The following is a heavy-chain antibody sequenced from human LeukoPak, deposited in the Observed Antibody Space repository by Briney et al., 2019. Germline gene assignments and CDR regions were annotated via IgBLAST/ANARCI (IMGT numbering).Heavy chain of an antibody. CDR3: ARASGSYGSGSYYYSGMDV. J-gene: IGHJ6*04. CDR1: GYSISSGYY. V-gene: IGHV4-38-2*01. D-gene: IGHD3-10*01. CDR2: IFHSGST. Sequence: PSETLSLTCAVSGYSISSGYYWVWIGHPPGKGLEWIGSIFHSGSTYYNPSLKSRVNISVDTSKNQISLKVSSVTAADTAVYYCARASGSYGSGSYYYSGMDVWGKGTTVTVSS.